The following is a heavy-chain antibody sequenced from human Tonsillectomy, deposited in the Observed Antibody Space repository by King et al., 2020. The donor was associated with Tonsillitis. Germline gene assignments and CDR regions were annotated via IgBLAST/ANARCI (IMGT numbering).Heavy chain of an antibody. J-gene: IGHJ6*03. CDR2: IDPSDSYS. CDR1: GYSFTSYW. D-gene: IGHD3-10*01. Sequence: VQLVESGAEVKKPGESLRISCKGSGYSFTSYWITWVRQMPGKGREWMGRIDPSDSYSDYSPSFQGHVTISADKSISTAYLQWISLKASDTAMYYCARLSYSGSGGYYYYMDVWGKGTTVTVSS. CDR3: ARLSYSGSGGYYYYMDV. V-gene: IGHV5-10-1*03.